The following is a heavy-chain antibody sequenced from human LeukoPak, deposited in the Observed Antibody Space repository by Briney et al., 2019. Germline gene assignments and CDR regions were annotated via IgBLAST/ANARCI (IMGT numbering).Heavy chain of an antibody. CDR3: ARAGGYSGYDPHDAFDI. D-gene: IGHD5-12*01. Sequence: GGSLRLSCAASGFTVSSNYMSWVRQAPGKGLEWVSVIYSGGSTYYADSVKGRFTISRDNSKNTLYLQMNSLRAEDTAVYYCARAGGYSGYDPHDAFDIWGQGTMVTVSS. CDR1: GFTVSSNY. J-gene: IGHJ3*02. CDR2: IYSGGST. V-gene: IGHV3-53*01.